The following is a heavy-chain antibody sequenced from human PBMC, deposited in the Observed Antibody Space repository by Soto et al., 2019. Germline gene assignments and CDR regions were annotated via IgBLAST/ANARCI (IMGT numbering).Heavy chain of an antibody. Sequence: GGSLRLSCAASGFTFSSYGMHWVRQAPGKGLEWVAVIWYDGSNKYYADSVKGRFTISRDNSKNTLYLQMNSLRAEDTAVYYCARDQGLQNYYDSSGIDYWGQGTLVTVSS. CDR1: GFTFSSYG. V-gene: IGHV3-33*01. CDR2: IWYDGSNK. CDR3: ARDQGLQNYYDSSGIDY. D-gene: IGHD3-22*01. J-gene: IGHJ4*02.